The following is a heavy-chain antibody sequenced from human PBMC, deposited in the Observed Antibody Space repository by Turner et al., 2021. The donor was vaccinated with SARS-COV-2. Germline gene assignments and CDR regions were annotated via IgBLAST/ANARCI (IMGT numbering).Heavy chain of an antibody. CDR3: ARDPNAGYYYMDV. CDR2: IWYDGSNK. J-gene: IGHJ6*03. CDR1: GFTFSSSG. V-gene: IGHV3-33*01. D-gene: IGHD2-8*01. Sequence: QVQLVESGGGVVQPGRSLRLSCEASGFTFSSSGMHWVRQAPGKGLEWVAVIWYDGSNKYYADSVKGRFTISRDNSKNTLYLQMNSLRAEDTAVYYCARDPNAGYYYMDVWGKGTTVTVSS.